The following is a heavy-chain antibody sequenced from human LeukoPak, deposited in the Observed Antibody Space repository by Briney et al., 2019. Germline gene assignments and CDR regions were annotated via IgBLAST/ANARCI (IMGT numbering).Heavy chain of an antibody. J-gene: IGHJ5*02. D-gene: IGHD3-22*01. CDR2: ISAYNGNT. CDR1: GYTFTSYG. V-gene: IGHV1-18*01. Sequence: ASVKVSCKASGYTFTSYGISWVRQAPGQGLEWMGWISAYNGNTNYAQKLQGRVTMTTDTSTSTAYMELRSLRSDDTAVYYCARKDYDSSGYEGWFDPWGQGTLVTVSS. CDR3: ARKDYDSSGYEGWFDP.